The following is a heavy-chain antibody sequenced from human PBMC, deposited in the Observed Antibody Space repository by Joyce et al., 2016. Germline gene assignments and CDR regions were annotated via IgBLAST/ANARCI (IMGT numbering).Heavy chain of an antibody. CDR3: ARSAVRGTLSPFFDY. V-gene: IGHV5-51*01. CDR2: INPEDSDT. D-gene: IGHD3-16*01. CDR1: GYSFTSYW. Sequence: EVQLVQSGGEVKKPGESLKISCKGVGYSFTSYWLGWVRQMPGKGLELMGIINPEDSDTRYSPSFQGQGTISVDRSIKTAHLRWGSLRASDTAIYYCARSAVRGTLSPFFDYWGQGSLVTVSS. J-gene: IGHJ4*02.